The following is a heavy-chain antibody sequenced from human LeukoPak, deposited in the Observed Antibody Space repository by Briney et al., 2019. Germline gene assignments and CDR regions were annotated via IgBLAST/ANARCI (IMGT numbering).Heavy chain of an antibody. CDR3: ATHPKSCTRGIFITGKACWFDP. D-gene: IGHD3-10*01. Sequence: SETLSLTCSVSGVSISSSNSYWGWIPQPPGKGLEWIGSSYYSGTTYYNSSLKIRVTISVDTSRNQFSLKLSSVTAADTAVYYCATHPKSCTRGIFITGKACWFDPWGQGTLVTVSS. CDR2: SYYSGTT. J-gene: IGHJ5*02. V-gene: IGHV4-39*01. CDR1: GVSISSSNSY.